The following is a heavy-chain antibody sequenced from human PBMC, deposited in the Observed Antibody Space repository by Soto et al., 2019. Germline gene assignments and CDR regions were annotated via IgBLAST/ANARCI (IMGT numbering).Heavy chain of an antibody. CDR3: ARRMGSKGYCYMDV. D-gene: IGHD2-15*01. CDR2: ISNNGGST. J-gene: IGHJ6*03. V-gene: IGHV3-64*01. CDR1: GFTFSTYG. Sequence: GGSLRLSCAASGFTFSTYGMHWVRQAPGKGLEYVSAISNNGGSTYYANSVKGRFTISRDNSKNTLYLQMGSLRAEDMAVYYCARRMGSKGYCYMDVWGKGTTVTVSS.